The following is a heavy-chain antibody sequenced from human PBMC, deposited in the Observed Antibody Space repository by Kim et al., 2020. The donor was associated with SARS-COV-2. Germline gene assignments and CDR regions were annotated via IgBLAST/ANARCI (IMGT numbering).Heavy chain of an antibody. CDR3: ARYDPSSALDH. V-gene: IGHV3-33*01. Sequence: GGSLRLSCAASGFRFTNYIMNWVRQAPGKGLEWVALIWYTGTNKYYADSVRGRFTISRDNSKNTVYLEVNSLRVEDTAVYYCARYDPSSALDHWGQGTLVTVSS. D-gene: IGHD3-10*01. CDR1: GFRFTNYI. CDR2: IWYTGTNK. J-gene: IGHJ4*02.